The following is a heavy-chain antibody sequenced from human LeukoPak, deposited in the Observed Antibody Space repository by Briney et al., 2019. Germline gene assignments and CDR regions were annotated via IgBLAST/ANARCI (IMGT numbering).Heavy chain of an antibody. Sequence: GGSLRLSCAASGFTSSSYSMNWVRQAPGKGLEWVSSISSSSSYIYYADSVKGRFTISRDNAKNSLYLQMNSLRAEDTAVYYCARDTTPLVAADVAGGLNYWGQGTLVTVSS. J-gene: IGHJ4*02. CDR1: GFTSSSYS. CDR2: ISSSSSYI. CDR3: ARDTTPLVAADVAGGLNY. D-gene: IGHD6-13*01. V-gene: IGHV3-21*01.